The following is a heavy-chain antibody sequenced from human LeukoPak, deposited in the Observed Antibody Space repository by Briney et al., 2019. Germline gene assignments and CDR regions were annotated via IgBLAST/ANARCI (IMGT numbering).Heavy chain of an antibody. D-gene: IGHD3-22*01. Sequence: PSETLSLTCAVYGGSFSGYYWSWIRQPPGKGLEWIGEINHSGSTNYNPSLKSRVTISVDTSKNQFSLKLSSVTAADTAVYHCARGHYDSSGYVRNFDYWGQGTLVTVSS. V-gene: IGHV4-34*01. CDR3: ARGHYDSSGYVRNFDY. J-gene: IGHJ4*02. CDR2: INHSGST. CDR1: GGSFSGYY.